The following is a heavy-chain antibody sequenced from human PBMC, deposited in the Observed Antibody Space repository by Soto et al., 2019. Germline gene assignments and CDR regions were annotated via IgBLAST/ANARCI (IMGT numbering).Heavy chain of an antibody. CDR1: GGSFSGHY. J-gene: IGHJ5*01. CDR3: GRGYPRSIFSTALATSYWSDS. V-gene: IGHV4-34*01. Sequence: QVQLQQWGAGLLKPSETLSLTCAVYGGSFSGHYWCWIRQYPGKGLEWIAEINHRGSTTYNPSHRGGVPSEVDPAKNQCPRRVRAVTAGDWAVYYCGRGYPRSIFSTALATSYWSDSWGQGGLGTVSS. D-gene: IGHD2-21*02. CDR2: INHRGST.